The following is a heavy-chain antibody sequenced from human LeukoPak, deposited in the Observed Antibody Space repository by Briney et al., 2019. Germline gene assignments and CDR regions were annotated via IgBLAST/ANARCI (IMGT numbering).Heavy chain of an antibody. V-gene: IGHV1-69*01. D-gene: IGHD2-15*01. CDR3: ARDRYCSGGSCYSSAFDI. J-gene: IGHJ3*02. CDR2: IIPIFGTA. CDR1: GGTFSSYA. Sequence: SVKVSCKASGGTFSSYAISWVRQAPGQGLEGMGGIIPIFGTANYAQKFQGRVTITADESTSTAYMELSSLRSEDTAVYYCARDRYCSGGSCYSSAFDIWGQGTMVTVSP.